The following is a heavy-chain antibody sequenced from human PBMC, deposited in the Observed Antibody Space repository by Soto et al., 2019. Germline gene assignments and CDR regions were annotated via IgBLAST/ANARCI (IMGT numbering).Heavy chain of an antibody. CDR2: IYYSGST. Sequence: SETLSLTCTVSGGSISSGGYYWSWIRQHPGKGLEWIGYIYYSGSTYYNPSLKSRVTISVDTSKNQFSLKLSSVTAADTAVYYCAREGMDTTQLWGQGNLVTVSS. CDR1: GGSISSGGYY. CDR3: AREGMDTTQL. J-gene: IGHJ4*02. D-gene: IGHD5-18*01. V-gene: IGHV4-31*03.